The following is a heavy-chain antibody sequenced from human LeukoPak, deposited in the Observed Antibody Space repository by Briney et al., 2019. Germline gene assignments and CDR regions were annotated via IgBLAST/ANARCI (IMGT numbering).Heavy chain of an antibody. Sequence: SETLSLTCTVSGGSISSYYWSWIRQPAGKGLEWIGRIYTSGSTNYNPSLKSRVTMSVDTSKNQFSLKLSSVTAADTAVYYCAREGGTASYSSSWYSDYYYYMDVWGKGTTVTISS. CDR2: IYTSGST. CDR1: GGSISSYY. V-gene: IGHV4-4*07. J-gene: IGHJ6*03. CDR3: AREGGTASYSSSWYSDYYYYMDV. D-gene: IGHD6-13*01.